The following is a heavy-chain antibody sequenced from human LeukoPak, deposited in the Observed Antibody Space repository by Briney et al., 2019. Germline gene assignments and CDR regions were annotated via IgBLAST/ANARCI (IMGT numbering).Heavy chain of an antibody. CDR3: ASHPDYYDSSGYHSNSDY. CDR2: IIPIFGTA. Sequence: SVKVSCKASGDTFSSYAISWVRQAPGQGLEWMGGIIPIFGTANYAQKFQGRVTITADESTSTAYMELSSLRSEDTAVYYCASHPDYYDSSGYHSNSDYWGQGTLVTVSS. D-gene: IGHD3-22*01. CDR1: GDTFSSYA. J-gene: IGHJ4*02. V-gene: IGHV1-69*13.